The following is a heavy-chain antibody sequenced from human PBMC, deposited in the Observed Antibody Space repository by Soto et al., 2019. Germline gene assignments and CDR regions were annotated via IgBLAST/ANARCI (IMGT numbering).Heavy chain of an antibody. CDR1: GGSISSGDYY. CDR2: IYYSGST. CDR3: ARGLDGYKNYFDS. J-gene: IGHJ4*02. D-gene: IGHD5-12*01. V-gene: IGHV4-30-4*01. Sequence: QVQLQESGPGLVKPSQTLSLTCTVSGGSISSGDYYWSWIRQPPGKGLEWIGYIYYSGSTYYNPSRKSRVTISVHTSKNQFSLKLSSVTAADTAVYYCARGLDGYKNYFDSWGQGTLVTVSS.